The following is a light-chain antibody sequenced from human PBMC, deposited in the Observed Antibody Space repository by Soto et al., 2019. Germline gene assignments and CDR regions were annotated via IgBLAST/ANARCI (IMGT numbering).Light chain of an antibody. V-gene: IGKV3-20*01. CDR3: HQYGTAPLT. Sequence: ETVLTQSPGTLALSPGERVTLSCRASQSVTYRYLAWYQQKPGQAPRLLIYGASSRATGIPDRFSGSGSGTDFTLTISRLEPEDFSVYYCHQYGTAPLTFGPGTKVDIK. J-gene: IGKJ3*01. CDR2: GAS. CDR1: QSVTYRY.